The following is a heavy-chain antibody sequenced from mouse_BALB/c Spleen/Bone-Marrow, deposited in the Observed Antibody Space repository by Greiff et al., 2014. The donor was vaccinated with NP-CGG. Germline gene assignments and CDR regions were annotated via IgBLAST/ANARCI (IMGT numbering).Heavy chain of an antibody. D-gene: IGHD2-3*01. Sequence: VQLQQSGAELVRPGTSVKVSCKPSGYAFTDYLMEWLKQRPGQGLEWIGVINPGSGSTNYNEKFKDKATLTADKSSSTAYLQLSSLTSDDSAVYFCARYDGYFDYWGQGTTLTVSS. V-gene: IGHV1-54*01. CDR2: INPGSGST. J-gene: IGHJ2*01. CDR3: ARYDGYFDY. CDR1: GYAFTDYL.